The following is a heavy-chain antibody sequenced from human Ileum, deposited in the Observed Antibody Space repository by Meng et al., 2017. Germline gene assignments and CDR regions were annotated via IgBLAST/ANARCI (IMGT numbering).Heavy chain of an antibody. D-gene: IGHD6-19*01. CDR2: LNWNGAYI. V-gene: IGHV3-9*01. CDR1: GFKFDEYA. J-gene: IGHJ2*01. CDR3: VKDWRGAGDWYFDL. Sequence: GGSLRLSCAASGFKFDEYAMHWVRQTPKKGLEWVAGLNWNGAYIDYEASVRGRFTISRDNAKNSVFLQMNNLRPDDTALYYCVKDWRGAGDWYFDLWGRGTLVTVSS.